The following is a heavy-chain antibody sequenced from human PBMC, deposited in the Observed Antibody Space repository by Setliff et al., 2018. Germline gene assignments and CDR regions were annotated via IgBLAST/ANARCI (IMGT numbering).Heavy chain of an antibody. CDR3: ASAPLLYSDSSGLSGTFDI. CDR2: IYYSGST. D-gene: IGHD3-22*01. J-gene: IGHJ3*02. CDR1: GSSISSGDYY. V-gene: IGHV4-30-4*08. Sequence: SETLSLTCNVSGSSISSGDYYWSWIRQPPGKGLEFVGYIYYSGSTYYNPSLKSRVTISIDTSKNQFSLKVNSVTAADMAVYYCASAPLLYSDSSGLSGTFDIWGQGTMVTVSS.